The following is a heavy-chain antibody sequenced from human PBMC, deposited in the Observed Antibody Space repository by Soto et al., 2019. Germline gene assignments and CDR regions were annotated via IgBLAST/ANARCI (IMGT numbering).Heavy chain of an antibody. D-gene: IGHD3-22*01. CDR2: ITGSGDYT. Sequence: GGSLRLSCAASGFTFSNYAMSWVRQAPGKGLEWVSSITGSGDYTYYADSVKGRFTISRDNSKNTLYLQTNSLRAEDTAVYYCAKPRYYDSTGYLYYFDYWGQGTLVTVSS. V-gene: IGHV3-23*01. J-gene: IGHJ4*01. CDR1: GFTFSNYA. CDR3: AKPRYYDSTGYLYYFDY.